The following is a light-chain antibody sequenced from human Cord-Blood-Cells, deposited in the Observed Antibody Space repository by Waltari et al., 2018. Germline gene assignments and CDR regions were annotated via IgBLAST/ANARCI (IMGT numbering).Light chain of an antibody. V-gene: IGKV1-5*01. CDR2: DAS. J-gene: IGKJ2*01. CDR3: QQYNSYWT. CDR1: QRISSW. Sequence: IQMTQSPSPLSASVGDRVTITCRASQRISSWLACYQQKPGKSPKLLSYDASSLESGVPSRFSGSGSGTEFTLTISSLQPDDFATYYCQQYNSYWTFGQGTKLEIK.